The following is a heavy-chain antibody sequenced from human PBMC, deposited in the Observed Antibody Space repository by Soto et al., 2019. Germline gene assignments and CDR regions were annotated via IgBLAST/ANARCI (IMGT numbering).Heavy chain of an antibody. V-gene: IGHV1-8*01. J-gene: IGHJ4*02. CDR3: AKGPRNWGVDY. D-gene: IGHD7-27*01. Sequence: QVQLWQSGAEVKKPGASVKVSCKASGYSFTDYDINWFRQATGQGLEWMGWMNPNNGDTVYAQNLEGRFTMTRSTSISTAYMELSTLRSEDTAVYYCAKGPRNWGVDYWGQGTLVTVSS. CDR1: GYSFTDYD. CDR2: MNPNNGDT.